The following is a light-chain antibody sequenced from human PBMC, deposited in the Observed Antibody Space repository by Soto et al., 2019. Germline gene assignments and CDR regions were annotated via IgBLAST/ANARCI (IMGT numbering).Light chain of an antibody. V-gene: IGLV2-11*01. Sequence: QSALTQPRSVSGSPGQSVTISCTGTSSDVGGHNYVSWYQQHPGKAPKLMIYDVNKRPSGVPDRFSGSKSGNTASLTISGLQAEDEADYHCCSYAGSYTLVFGTGTKVTVL. J-gene: IGLJ1*01. CDR1: SSDVGGHNY. CDR3: CSYAGSYTLV. CDR2: DVN.